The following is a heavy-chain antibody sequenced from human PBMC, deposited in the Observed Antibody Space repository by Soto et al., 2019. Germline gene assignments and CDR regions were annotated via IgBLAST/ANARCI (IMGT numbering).Heavy chain of an antibody. CDR1: GYPFTSHG. CDR3: ARFAQWQGVDI. Sequence: DSGKVCSKASGYPFTSHGIPLVRQAPGEGLEWMGWVNISNGNINYEQNLQGRLTMTTDTSTSTAYMEVRSLRSDDTALYYCARFAQWQGVDIWGQGTMVTVSS. J-gene: IGHJ3*02. D-gene: IGHD6-19*01. V-gene: IGHV1-18*04. CDR2: VNISNGNI.